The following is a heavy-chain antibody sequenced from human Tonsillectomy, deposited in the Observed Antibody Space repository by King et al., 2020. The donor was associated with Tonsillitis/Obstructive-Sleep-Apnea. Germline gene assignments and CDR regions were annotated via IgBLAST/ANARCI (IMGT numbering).Heavy chain of an antibody. J-gene: IGHJ3*02. Sequence: VQLVESGGGLVQPGGSLRLSCAASGFTFSNSDMNWVHQAPGKGLEWVSGVSWNSRRTHYADSVKGRFIISRDNSRNTLYLQTNSLRAEDTAVYYCVGKEVFYYDSRGYYADAFDSWGQGTMVTVSS. V-gene: IGHV3-35*01. CDR1: GFTFSNSD. CDR2: VSWNSRRT. CDR3: VGKEVFYYDSRGYYADAFDS. D-gene: IGHD3-22*01.